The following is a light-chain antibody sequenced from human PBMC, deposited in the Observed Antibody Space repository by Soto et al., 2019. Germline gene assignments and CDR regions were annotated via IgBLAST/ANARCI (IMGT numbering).Light chain of an antibody. V-gene: IGLV2-14*01. CDR3: SSYTSSSTLL. Sequence: QSVLTQPASVSGSPGQSITISCTGTSSDVGGYNYVSWYQQHPGKVPKVLVYDVSNRPSGVSNRFSGSKSGNTASLTISGLQAEDEADYYCSSYTSSSTLLFGGGTKVTVL. CDR1: SSDVGGYNY. J-gene: IGLJ3*02. CDR2: DVS.